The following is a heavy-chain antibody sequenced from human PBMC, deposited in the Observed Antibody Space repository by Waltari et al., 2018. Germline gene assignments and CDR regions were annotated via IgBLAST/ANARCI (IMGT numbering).Heavy chain of an antibody. V-gene: IGHV1-69*04. CDR1: RDTFSSHA. Sequence: QVPLVPSGAEVKKPGSSVKVSCTASRDTFSSHAIHWVRQAPGQGLEWMGRFVPILGTPSYAPKFQGRVTITADKSTSTVYMALSSLRSDDTAVYYCARDSKLGNSYYYMDVWGRGTTVTISS. CDR3: ARDSKLGNSYYYMDV. CDR2: FVPILGTP. J-gene: IGHJ6*03. D-gene: IGHD4-4*01.